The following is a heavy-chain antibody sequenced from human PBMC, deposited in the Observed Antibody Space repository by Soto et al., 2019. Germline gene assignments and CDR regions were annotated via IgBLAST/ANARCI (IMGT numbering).Heavy chain of an antibody. J-gene: IGHJ4*02. CDR2: VNGDGYTT. CDR3: ARVRQTVATSLGY. Sequence: EVQLVESGGGLVQPGGSLRLSCAASGFTFSRHWMHWVRQSPGKGLEWVSRVNGDGYTTTYTDSVKGRFTISRDNAKNTVYLEMNSLRVEETAVYYCARVRQTVATSLGYWGQGILLTVSS. D-gene: IGHD5-12*01. V-gene: IGHV3-74*01. CDR1: GFTFSRHW.